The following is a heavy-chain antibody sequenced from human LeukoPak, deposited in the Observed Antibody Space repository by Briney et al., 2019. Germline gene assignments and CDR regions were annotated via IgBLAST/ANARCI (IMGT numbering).Heavy chain of an antibody. D-gene: IGHD1-26*01. J-gene: IGHJ4*02. Sequence: PSETLSLTCAVYGGSFSGYYWSWIRQPPGKGLEWIGYIYYSGSTNYNPSLKSRVTISVDTSKNQFSLKLSSVTAADTAVYYCARHRGSFARRVLFDYWGQGTLVTVSS. CDR2: IYYSGST. V-gene: IGHV4-59*08. CDR1: GGSFSGYY. CDR3: ARHRGSFARRVLFDY.